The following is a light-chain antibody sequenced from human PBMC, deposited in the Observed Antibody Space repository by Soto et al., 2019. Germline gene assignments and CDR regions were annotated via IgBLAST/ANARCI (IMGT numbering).Light chain of an antibody. CDR2: DVS. CDR3: SSYTSSSLYV. Sequence: QSLLTQPASVSGSPGQSITISCTGTSSDVGGYDYVSWYQHHPGKAPKLMIYDVSNRPSGVSNRFSGSKSGNTASLTISGLQAEDEADYYCSSYTSSSLYVFGTGTRSPS. J-gene: IGLJ1*01. CDR1: SSDVGGYDY. V-gene: IGLV2-14*03.